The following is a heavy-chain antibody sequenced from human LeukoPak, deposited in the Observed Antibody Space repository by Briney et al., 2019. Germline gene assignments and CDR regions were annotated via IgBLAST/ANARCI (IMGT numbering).Heavy chain of an antibody. CDR1: GYTFTSYY. J-gene: IGHJ4*02. D-gene: IGHD3-9*01. V-gene: IGHV1-46*01. CDR2: INPSGGST. Sequence: GASVKVSCKASGYTFTSYYMHWVRQAPGQGLEWMGIINPSGGSTSYAQKFQGRIAMTRDTSTSTVYMVLSSLRSEDTAVYYCAWAYDMIDYWGQGTLVTVSS. CDR3: AWAYDMIDY.